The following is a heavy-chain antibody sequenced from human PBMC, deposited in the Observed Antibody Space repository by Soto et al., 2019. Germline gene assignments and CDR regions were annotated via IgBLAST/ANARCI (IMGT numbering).Heavy chain of an antibody. J-gene: IGHJ5*02. V-gene: IGHV4-31*03. CDR1: GGSISSGGYY. CDR2: IYYSGNT. Sequence: QVQLQESGPGLVKPSQTLSLTCTVSGGSISSGGYYWNRIRQHTGKGLEWIGYIYYSGNTYYNPSLKSRVSISVDTSKNQFSLKLNSVIAADTAVYYCARSVFPWGQGTLVTVSS. CDR3: ARSVFP.